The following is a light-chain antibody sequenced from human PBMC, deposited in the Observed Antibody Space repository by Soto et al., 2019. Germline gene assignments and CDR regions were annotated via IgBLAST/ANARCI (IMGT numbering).Light chain of an antibody. CDR2: SND. CDR3: AAWDDSLNGYV. Sequence: QSALTQPPSASGTPGQRVTISCSGSPSNLGSNAVNWYQQVPGTAPKLLIFSNDQRPSGVPDRFSASKSGISASLAISGLQSEDEADYYCAAWDDSLNGYVVTTGTKVHRP. V-gene: IGLV1-44*01. CDR1: PSNLGSNA. J-gene: IGLJ1*01.